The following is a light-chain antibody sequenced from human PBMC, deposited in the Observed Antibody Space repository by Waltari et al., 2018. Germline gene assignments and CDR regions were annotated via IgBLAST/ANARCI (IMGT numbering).Light chain of an antibody. J-gene: IGLJ3*02. CDR2: DGS. CDR3: NSFTSSSTVV. V-gene: IGLV2-14*03. CDR1: RSHVGGYNY. Sequence: QSALTQPASVSGSPGQSITISCTGTRSHVGGYNYVSWYQQHPGKAPQLMISDGSNRPAGGSNRFSGSKSGNTASLTISGLQPEDEADYYCNSFTSSSTVVFGGGTKLTVL.